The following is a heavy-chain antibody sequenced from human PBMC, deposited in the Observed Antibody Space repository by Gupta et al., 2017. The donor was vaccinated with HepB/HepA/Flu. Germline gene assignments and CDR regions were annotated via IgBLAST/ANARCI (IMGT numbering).Heavy chain of an antibody. CDR2: IYYSGST. D-gene: IGHD2-2*02. V-gene: IGHV4-39*01. CDR3: ARLRKYCSSTSCYTGGNFDY. Sequence: QLQLQESGPGLVKPSETLSLTCTVSGGSISSSSYYWGWSRQPPGKGLEWIGSIYYSGSTYYNPSLKSRVTISVDTSKNQFSLKLSSVTAADTAVYYCARLRKYCSSTSCYTGGNFDYWGQGTLVTVSS. CDR1: GGSISSSSYY. J-gene: IGHJ4*02.